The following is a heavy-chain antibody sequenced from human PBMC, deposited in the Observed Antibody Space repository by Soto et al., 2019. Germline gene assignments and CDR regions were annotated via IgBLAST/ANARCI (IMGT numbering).Heavy chain of an antibody. CDR2: INHSGST. Sequence: SETLSLTCAVYGGSFSGYYWSWIRQPPGKGLEWIGEINHSGSTNYNPSLKSRVTISVDTSKNQFSLKLSSVTAADTAVYYCARGHKGDYGGGGDAFDIWGQGTMVTVSS. D-gene: IGHD4-17*01. V-gene: IGHV4-34*01. CDR3: ARGHKGDYGGGGDAFDI. J-gene: IGHJ3*02. CDR1: GGSFSGYY.